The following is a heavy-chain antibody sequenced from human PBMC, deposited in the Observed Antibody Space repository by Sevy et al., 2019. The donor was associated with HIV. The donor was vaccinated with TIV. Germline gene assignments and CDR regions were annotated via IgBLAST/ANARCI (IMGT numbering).Heavy chain of an antibody. D-gene: IGHD2-15*01. J-gene: IGHJ2*01. CDR2: FYDTGSA. Sequence: SETLSLTCTVSVGSISSSPYYWSWIRQPPGKGLEWIGSFYDTGSAYYNPSLKSRVTISVDTSKNQFSLRLSSVTAADTALYYCARHRAYCSDGSCYSPWYFNLWGRGTLVTVSS. CDR1: VGSISSSPYY. CDR3: ARHRAYCSDGSCYSPWYFNL. V-gene: IGHV4-39*01.